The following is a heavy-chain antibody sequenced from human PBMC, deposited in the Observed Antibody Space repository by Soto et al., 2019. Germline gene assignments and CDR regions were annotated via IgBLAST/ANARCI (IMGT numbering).Heavy chain of an antibody. J-gene: IGHJ3*02. V-gene: IGHV1-69*13. Sequence: GASVKVSCKASGGTFSSYAIGWVRQAPGQGLEWMGGIIPIFGTTNYAEKFRGRVSITADESTSTAYVELSSLRSEDTAVYYCAGSFKYGSGTFDAFDIWGQGTMVTLSS. CDR2: IIPIFGTT. D-gene: IGHD3-10*01. CDR1: GGTFSSYA. CDR3: AGSFKYGSGTFDAFDI.